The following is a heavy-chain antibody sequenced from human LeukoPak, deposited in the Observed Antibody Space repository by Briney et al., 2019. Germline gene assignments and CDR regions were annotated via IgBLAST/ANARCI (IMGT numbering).Heavy chain of an antibody. D-gene: IGHD6-13*01. V-gene: IGHV3-30*04. Sequence: GGSLRLSCAASGFTFSSYAMHWVRQAPGKGLEWVAVISYDGSNKYYADSVKGRFTISRDNSKNTLYLQMNSLRAEDTAVYYCAIIPRAAAGPSARSPFHYWGQGTLVTVSS. CDR2: ISYDGSNK. CDR1: GFTFSSYA. J-gene: IGHJ4*02. CDR3: AIIPRAAAGPSARSPFHY.